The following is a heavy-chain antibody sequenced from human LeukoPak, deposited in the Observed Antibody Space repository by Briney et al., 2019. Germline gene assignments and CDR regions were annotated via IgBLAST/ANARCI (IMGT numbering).Heavy chain of an antibody. CDR3: ARVSLVVVVAATPAFDP. Sequence: GGSLRLSCAASGFTFSSYWMSWVRQAPGKGLEWVANIKQDGSEKYYVDSVKGRFIISRDNAKNSLYLQMNSLRAEDTAVYYCARVSLVVVVAATPAFDPWGQGALVTVSS. CDR1: GFTFSSYW. CDR2: IKQDGSEK. V-gene: IGHV3-7*01. D-gene: IGHD2-15*01. J-gene: IGHJ5*02.